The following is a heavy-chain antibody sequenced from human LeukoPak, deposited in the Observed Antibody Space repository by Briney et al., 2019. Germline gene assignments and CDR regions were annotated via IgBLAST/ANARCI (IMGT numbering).Heavy chain of an antibody. Sequence: SVKVSCKASGGTFSSYAISWVRQAPGQGLEWMGRIIPILGIANYAQKFQGRVTITADKSTSTAYMELSSLRSGDTAVYYCARSRIVGSAGPFDYWGQGTLVTVSS. J-gene: IGHJ4*02. CDR2: IIPILGIA. CDR3: ARSRIVGSAGPFDY. CDR1: GGTFSSYA. D-gene: IGHD1-26*01. V-gene: IGHV1-69*04.